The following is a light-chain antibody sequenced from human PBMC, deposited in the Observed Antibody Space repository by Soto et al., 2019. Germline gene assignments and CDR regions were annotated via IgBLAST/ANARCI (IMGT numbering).Light chain of an antibody. V-gene: IGKV1-13*02. Sequence: AIQLTQSPSSLSASVGDRVTITCRASQGISSSLAWYQQKPGKAPKLLIYYASSLESGVPSRFSGSGSATDFTLTIRRLQPEDFPTYYCQQFNSYPPFGQGTRLPIK. CDR1: QGISSS. J-gene: IGKJ5*01. CDR3: QQFNSYPP. CDR2: YAS.